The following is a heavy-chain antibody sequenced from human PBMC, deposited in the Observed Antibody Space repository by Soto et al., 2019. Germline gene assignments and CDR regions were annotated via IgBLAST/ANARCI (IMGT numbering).Heavy chain of an antibody. CDR3: ARSLLAYCGGDCYSDFDY. Sequence: PSQTLSLTCAISGDSVSSNSAAWNWIRQSPSRGLEWLGRTYYRSKWYNDYAVSVKSRITINPDTSKNQFSLQLNSVTPEDTAVYYCARSLLAYCGGDCYSDFDYWGQGTLVTVS. J-gene: IGHJ4*02. CDR1: GDSVSSNSAA. D-gene: IGHD2-21*02. V-gene: IGHV6-1*01. CDR2: TYYRSKWYN.